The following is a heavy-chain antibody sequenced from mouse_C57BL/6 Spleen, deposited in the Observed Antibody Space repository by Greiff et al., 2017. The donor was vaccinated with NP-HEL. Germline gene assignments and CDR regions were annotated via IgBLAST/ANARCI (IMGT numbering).Heavy chain of an antibody. CDR3: ARAYYYGSSYVDYFDY. D-gene: IGHD1-1*01. CDR2: IDPSDSET. J-gene: IGHJ2*01. Sequence: QVQLQQPGAELVRPGSSVTLSCKASGYTFTSYWMHWVKQRPIQGLEWIGNIDPSDSETHYNQKFKDKATLTVDKSSSTAYMQLSSLTSEDSAVYYCARAYYYGSSYVDYFDYWGQGTTLTVSS. CDR1: GYTFTSYW. V-gene: IGHV1-52*01.